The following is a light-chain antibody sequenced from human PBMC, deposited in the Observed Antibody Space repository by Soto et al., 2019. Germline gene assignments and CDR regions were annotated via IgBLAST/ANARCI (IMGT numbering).Light chain of an antibody. CDR3: QQLNSYPQT. V-gene: IGKV1-5*01. CDR1: QTISSW. J-gene: IGKJ1*01. Sequence: DIQMTQSPSTLSGSVGDRVTITCRASQTISSWLAWYQQKPGKAPKLLIYDASSLESGVPSRFSGSGSGTEFTLTISSLQPDDFATYYCQQLNSYPQTFGQGTKVDI. CDR2: DAS.